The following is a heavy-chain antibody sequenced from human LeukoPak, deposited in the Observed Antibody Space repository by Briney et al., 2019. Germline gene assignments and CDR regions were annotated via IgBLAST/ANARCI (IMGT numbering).Heavy chain of an antibody. J-gene: IGHJ4*02. D-gene: IGHD3-3*01. V-gene: IGHV5-51*01. CDR2: IYPGDSDT. Sequence: PGESLKISCKGSGYSFTSYWIGWVRQMPGKGLEWMGIIYPGDSDTRYSPSFQGQVTISADKSISTAYLQWSSLKASDTAMYYCARRYYDFWSGYYSFDYWGQGTPVTVSS. CDR1: GYSFTSYW. CDR3: ARRYYDFWSGYYSFDY.